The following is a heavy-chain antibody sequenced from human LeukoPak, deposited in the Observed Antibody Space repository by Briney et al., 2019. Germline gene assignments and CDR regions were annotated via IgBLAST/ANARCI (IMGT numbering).Heavy chain of an antibody. D-gene: IGHD2-2*01. V-gene: IGHV3-48*03. J-gene: IGHJ4*02. Sequence: PGGSLRLSCAASGFTFSSYEINWVRQAPGKGLEWVSYISSSGSTIYYADSVKGRFTISRDNAKNSLYLQMNSLRAEDTAVYYCARGYCSSTSCYDYWGQGTLVTVSS. CDR2: ISSSGSTI. CDR3: ARGYCSSTSCYDY. CDR1: GFTFSSYE.